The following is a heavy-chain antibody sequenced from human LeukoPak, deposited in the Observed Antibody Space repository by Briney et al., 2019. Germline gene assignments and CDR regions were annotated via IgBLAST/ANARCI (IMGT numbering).Heavy chain of an antibody. CDR1: GYTFTGYY. J-gene: IGHJ3*02. D-gene: IGHD4-11*01. V-gene: IGHV1-2*02. CDR2: INPNSGGT. CDR3: ARTLTVDAFDI. Sequence: ASVKVSCKAPGYTFTGYYMHWVRQAPAQGLEWMGWINPNSGGTNYAQKFQGRVTMTRDTSISTAYMELSRLRSDDTAVYYCARTLTVDAFDIWGQGTMVTVSS.